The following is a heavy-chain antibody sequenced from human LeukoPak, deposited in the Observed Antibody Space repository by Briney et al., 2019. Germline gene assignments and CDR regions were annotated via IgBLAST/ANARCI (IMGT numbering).Heavy chain of an antibody. J-gene: IGHJ4*02. CDR1: GGSISSYY. CDR2: LYTSGST. Sequence: ASETLSLTCTVSGGSISSYYWSWVRQPAGKGLEWIGRLYTSGSTNYNPSLKSRVTMSVDTCKNQFSLKLSSVTAADTAVYYCARDQPTYYDFWSGWMDWGQGTLVTVSS. V-gene: IGHV4-4*07. CDR3: ARDQPTYYDFWSGWMD. D-gene: IGHD3-3*01.